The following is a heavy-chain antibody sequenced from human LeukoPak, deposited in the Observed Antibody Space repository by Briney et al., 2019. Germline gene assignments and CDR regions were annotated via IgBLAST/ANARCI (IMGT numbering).Heavy chain of an antibody. J-gene: IGHJ5*02. V-gene: IGHV1-18*04. CDR2: ISAYNGNT. CDR3: ARDEAYCGGDCYPLGFDP. CDR1: GYTFTDYY. D-gene: IGHD2-21*02. Sequence: GASVKVSCKASGYTFTDYYMHWVRQAPGQGLEWMGWISAYNGNTDYAQKLQGRVTMTTDTSTSTAYMELRSLRSDDTAVYYCARDEAYCGGDCYPLGFDPWGQGTLVTVSS.